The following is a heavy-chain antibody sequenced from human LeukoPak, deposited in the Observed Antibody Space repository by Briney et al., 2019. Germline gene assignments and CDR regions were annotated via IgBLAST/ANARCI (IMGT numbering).Heavy chain of an antibody. CDR2: VNADNSNT. J-gene: IGHJ4*02. D-gene: IGHD3-22*01. Sequence: ASVKVSCKASGFPFTSYAVHWVRQAPGQRLEWMGWVNADNSNTKYSQEFQGRVTITRDTSASTAYMDLNSLRSEDMAVYYCAVGDYYYDTRFDYWGQGTLVTVSS. V-gene: IGHV1-3*03. CDR1: GFPFTSYA. CDR3: AVGDYYYDTRFDY.